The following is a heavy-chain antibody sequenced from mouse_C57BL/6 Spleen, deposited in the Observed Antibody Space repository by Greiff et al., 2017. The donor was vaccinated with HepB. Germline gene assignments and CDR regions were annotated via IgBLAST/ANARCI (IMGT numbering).Heavy chain of an antibody. CDR2: IYPGDGDT. Sequence: QVQLQQSGPELVKPGASVKISCKASVYAFSSSWMNWVKQRPGKGLEWIGRIYPGDGDTNYNGKFKGKATLTADKSSSTAYMQLSSLTSEDSAVYFCPRSHDSLAMEYWGQGTPVTVSS. J-gene: IGHJ4*01. CDR1: VYAFSSSW. V-gene: IGHV1-82*01. D-gene: IGHD2-13*01. CDR3: PRSHDSLAMEY.